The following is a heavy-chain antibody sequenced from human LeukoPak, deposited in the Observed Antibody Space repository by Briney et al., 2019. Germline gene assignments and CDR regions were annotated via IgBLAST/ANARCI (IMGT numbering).Heavy chain of an antibody. CDR3: ARGLFPYYSSSWYWYLNHGYYMDV. J-gene: IGHJ6*03. CDR1: GYTFTGYY. V-gene: IGHV1-2*02. Sequence: ASVKVSCKASGYTFTGYYMHWVRQAPGQGLEWMGWINPNSGGTNYAQKFQGRVTMTRDTSISTAYMELSRLRSDDTAVYYCARGLFPYYSSSWYWYLNHGYYMDVWGKGTTVTISS. CDR2: INPNSGGT. D-gene: IGHD6-13*01.